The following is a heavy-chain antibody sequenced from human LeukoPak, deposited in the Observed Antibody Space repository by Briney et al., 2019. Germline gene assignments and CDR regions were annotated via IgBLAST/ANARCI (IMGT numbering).Heavy chain of an antibody. CDR3: AGTYRLRRFDP. CDR1: GDSISSSSYF. V-gene: IGHV4-39*01. D-gene: IGHD2-2*02. J-gene: IGHJ5*02. CDR2: IYYSGRT. Sequence: PSETLSLTCTVSGDSISSSSYFWGWIRQPPGKGLECIGTIYYSGRTSYNPSLKSRVTISVDTSKNQFSLKLTSVTAADTAVYYCAGTYRLRRFDPWGQGTPVTVSS.